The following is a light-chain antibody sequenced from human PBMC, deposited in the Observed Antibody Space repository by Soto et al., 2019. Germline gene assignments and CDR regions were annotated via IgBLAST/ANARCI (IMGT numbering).Light chain of an antibody. CDR2: NAS. Sequence: EIVVTQSPGTLSLSPGERATLSCRASQSVTSYLAWYQQKPGQAPRLLIYNASNRATGIPARFSGSGSGTDFTLNIRSLEPEDSAIYYCQQRNIWPPVTFGQGTRLEIK. CDR3: QQRNIWPPVT. J-gene: IGKJ5*01. V-gene: IGKV3-11*01. CDR1: QSVTSY.